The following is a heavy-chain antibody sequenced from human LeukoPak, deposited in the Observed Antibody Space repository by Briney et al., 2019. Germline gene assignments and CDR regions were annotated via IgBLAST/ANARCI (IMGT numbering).Heavy chain of an antibody. D-gene: IGHD5-12*01. CDR3: ARVSGYDSFHVDY. V-gene: IGHV4-59*01. Sequence: SGTLSLTCTVSGGSISSYYWSWIRQPPGKGLEWIGYIYYSGSTNYNPSLKSRVTISVDTSKNQFSLKLSSMTAADTAVYYCARVSGYDSFHVDYWGQGTLVTVSS. J-gene: IGHJ4*02. CDR2: IYYSGST. CDR1: GGSISSYY.